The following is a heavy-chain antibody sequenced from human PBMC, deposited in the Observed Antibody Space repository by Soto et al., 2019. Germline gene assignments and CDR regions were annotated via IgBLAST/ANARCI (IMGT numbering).Heavy chain of an antibody. Sequence: ASVKVSCKTSGYTFNSYGISWVRQAPGQGLEWMGWITPYNGNTIYAEKFQDRITLSTDTSTSTAYMELRSLRSDDTAVYYCAREQWLRAPYYYGMDVWGQGTTVTVSS. D-gene: IGHD5-12*01. J-gene: IGHJ6*02. CDR2: ITPYNGNT. V-gene: IGHV1-18*01. CDR1: GYTFNSYG. CDR3: AREQWLRAPYYYGMDV.